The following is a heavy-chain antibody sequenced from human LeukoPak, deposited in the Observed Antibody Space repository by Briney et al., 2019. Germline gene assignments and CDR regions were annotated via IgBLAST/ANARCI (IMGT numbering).Heavy chain of an antibody. J-gene: IGHJ4*02. V-gene: IGHV3-23*01. Sequence: PGGSLRLSCAASGFTFSSYSMTWVRQAPGKGLEWVSSISGSGGSTYYAGSVKGRFTISRDNSKNTLYLQMNSLRAEDTAVYYCAKDKIWGEDYFDYWGQGTLVTVSS. D-gene: IGHD3-16*01. CDR2: ISGSGGST. CDR3: AKDKIWGEDYFDY. CDR1: GFTFSSYS.